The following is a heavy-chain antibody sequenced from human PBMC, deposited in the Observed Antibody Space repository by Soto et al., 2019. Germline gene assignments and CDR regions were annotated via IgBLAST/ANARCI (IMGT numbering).Heavy chain of an antibody. Sequence: PGGSLRLSCAASGFTFSSYAMSWVRQAPGKGLEWVSAISGSGGSTYYADSVKGRFTISRDNSKNTLYLKMNSLRAEDTAVYYCAKGYDYGDFDVYYFDYWGQGTLVTVSS. CDR1: GFTFSSYA. D-gene: IGHD4-17*01. J-gene: IGHJ4*02. CDR3: AKGYDYGDFDVYYFDY. V-gene: IGHV3-23*01. CDR2: ISGSGGST.